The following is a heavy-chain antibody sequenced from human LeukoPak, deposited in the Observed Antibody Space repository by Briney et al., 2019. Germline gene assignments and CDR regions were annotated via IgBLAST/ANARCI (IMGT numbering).Heavy chain of an antibody. D-gene: IGHD2-15*01. CDR1: GGSISSSSYY. J-gene: IGHJ4*02. CDR3: ARLGYCSGGSCFHPFDY. CDR2: IYYSGST. V-gene: IGHV4-39*01. Sequence: PSETLSLTCTVSGGSISSSSYYWGWIRQPPGKGLEWIGSIYYSGSTYYNPSLKSRVTISVDTSKNQFSLKLSSVTAADTAVYYCARLGYCSGGSCFHPFDYWGQGTLVTVSS.